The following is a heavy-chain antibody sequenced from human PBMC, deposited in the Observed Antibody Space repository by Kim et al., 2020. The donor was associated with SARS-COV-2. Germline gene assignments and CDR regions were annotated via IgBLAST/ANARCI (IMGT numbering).Heavy chain of an antibody. CDR2: INTNTGNP. Sequence: ASVKVSCKASGYTFTSYDMNWVRQAPGQGLEWMGWINTNTGNPTYAQGFTGRFVFSLDTSVSTAYLQISSLKAEDTAVYYCARISMVRGVIPYYYYGMDVWGQGTTVTVSS. D-gene: IGHD3-10*01. V-gene: IGHV7-4-1*02. J-gene: IGHJ6*02. CDR1: GYTFTSYD. CDR3: ARISMVRGVIPYYYYGMDV.